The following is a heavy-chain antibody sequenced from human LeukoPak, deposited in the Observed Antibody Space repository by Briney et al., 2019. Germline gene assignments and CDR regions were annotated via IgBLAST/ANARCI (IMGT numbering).Heavy chain of an antibody. D-gene: IGHD6-13*01. CDR3: ARAFSSSFPPGWFDP. CDR1: GFTFSSYA. J-gene: IGHJ5*02. V-gene: IGHV3-30-3*01. CDR2: ISYDGSNK. Sequence: AGGSLRLSCAASGFTFSSYAMHWVRQAPGKGLEWVAVISYDGSNKYYADSVKGRFTISRDNSKNTLYLQMNSLRAEDTAVYYCARAFSSSFPPGWFDPWGQGTLVTVSS.